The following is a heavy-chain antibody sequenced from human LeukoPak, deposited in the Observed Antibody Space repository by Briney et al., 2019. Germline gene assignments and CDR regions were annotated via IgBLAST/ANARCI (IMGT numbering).Heavy chain of an antibody. CDR1: GGSIGSYY. D-gene: IGHD5-12*01. Sequence: SETLSLTCTVSGGSIGSYYWSWIRQPPGKGLEWIGYIYYSGSTNYNPSLKSRVTIPVDTSKNQFSLKLSSVTAADTAVYYCARGGYAVINWGQGTLVTVSP. J-gene: IGHJ4*02. V-gene: IGHV4-59*01. CDR3: ARGGYAVIN. CDR2: IYYSGST.